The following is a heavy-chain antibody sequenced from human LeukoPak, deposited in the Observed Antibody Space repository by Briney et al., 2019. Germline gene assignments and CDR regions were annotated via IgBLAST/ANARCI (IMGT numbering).Heavy chain of an antibody. Sequence: GASLKVYCKASGYTWTSYGSSWMRQAPGQGLEWMGWISAYNGNTNYAQKLQGRVTMSTDTSTSTAYMELRGLRSADTAVYYCARVRPGAYGNFDYWGQGTPVTVSS. CDR2: ISAYNGNT. D-gene: IGHD3-10*01. CDR1: GYTWTSYG. V-gene: IGHV1-18*04. CDR3: ARVRPGAYGNFDY. J-gene: IGHJ4*02.